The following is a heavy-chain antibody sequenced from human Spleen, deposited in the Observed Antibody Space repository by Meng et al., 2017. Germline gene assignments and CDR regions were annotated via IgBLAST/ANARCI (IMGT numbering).Heavy chain of an antibody. CDR1: GFSFSSYR. CDR2: ISTTSSYI. CDR3: ARHQSHQILDY. Sequence: GESLKISCAASGFSFSSYRMTWVRQAPGTGLEWVSSISTTSSYIYYADSLKGRFTISRDNAKNSLYLQMNSLTGDDTAVYYCARHQSHQILDYWGQGTLVTVSS. V-gene: IGHV3-21*01. J-gene: IGHJ4*02.